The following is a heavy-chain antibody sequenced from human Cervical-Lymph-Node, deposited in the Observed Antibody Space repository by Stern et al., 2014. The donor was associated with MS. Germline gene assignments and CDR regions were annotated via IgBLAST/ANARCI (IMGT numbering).Heavy chain of an antibody. J-gene: IGHJ4*02. D-gene: IGHD1-14*01. CDR1: GFKFSIYW. Sequence: VQLVESGAELIRPGESLKISCKGSGFKFSIYWIAWVRQMPGKGLEWMGIIYPGDSETSYSPSFHGQVTMSADKSTSTAYLQWSSLNASDTAMYFCARQTTAWASDVWGQGTLVTVSS. V-gene: IGHV5-51*01. CDR3: ARQTTAWASDV. CDR2: IYPGDSET.